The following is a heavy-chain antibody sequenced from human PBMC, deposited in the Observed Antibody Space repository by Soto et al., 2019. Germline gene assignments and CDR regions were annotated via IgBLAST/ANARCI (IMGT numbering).Heavy chain of an antibody. J-gene: IGHJ6*03. CDR2: IWYDGSNK. V-gene: IGHV3-33*01. D-gene: IGHD5-12*01. Sequence: QVQLVESGGGVVQPGRSLRLSCAASGFTFSSYGMHWVRQAPGKGLEWVAVIWYDGSNKYYADSVKGRFTISRDNSKNTLYLKMNSVRAEDTAVYYCARDAGFGYGRHMDVWGKGTTVTVSS. CDR3: ARDAGFGYGRHMDV. CDR1: GFTFSSYG.